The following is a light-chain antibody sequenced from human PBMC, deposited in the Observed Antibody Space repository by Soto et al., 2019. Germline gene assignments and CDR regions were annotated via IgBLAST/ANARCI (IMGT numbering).Light chain of an antibody. Sequence: DIQMTQSPSSLSASVGDRVTITCRASQSITTYLNWYQHEPGKAPKPLLYSASTLQSWVPSRFSGSGSGADFTLTISSLQPEDFATYYCQQSFSSPPHTFGQGTKLEIK. CDR3: QQSFSSPPHT. CDR1: QSITTY. J-gene: IGKJ2*01. CDR2: SAS. V-gene: IGKV1-39*01.